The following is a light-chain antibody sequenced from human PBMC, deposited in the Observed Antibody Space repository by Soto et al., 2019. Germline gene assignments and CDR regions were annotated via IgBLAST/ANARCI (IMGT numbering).Light chain of an antibody. CDR3: QQYNNGPPLA. V-gene: IGKV3-15*01. J-gene: IGKJ5*01. CDR1: QCFSSN. CDR2: GAS. Sequence: IVLTHSPGTLSLSPGERATLSCRAIQCFSSNLAWYQQNPGQAPRLLIYGASTMATGIPARFSGSGSGTVFTLTISLLQSEDFAVYYCQQYNNGPPLAFGQGTRLEI.